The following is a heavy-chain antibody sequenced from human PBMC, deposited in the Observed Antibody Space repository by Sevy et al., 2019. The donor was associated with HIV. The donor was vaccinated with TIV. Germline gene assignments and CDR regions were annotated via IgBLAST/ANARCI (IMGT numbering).Heavy chain of an antibody. CDR3: ARGGEAKDFDY. CDR1: GFSVRDNY. Sequence: GGSLRLSCVASGFSVRDNYMTWVRQAPGKGLEWVSLIYSGGSTYYADSVKGRFLISRVSSKNTLFLHMNSLRAGNTAVYYCARGGEAKDFDYCGRGTLVTVSS. V-gene: IGHV3-53*01. D-gene: IGHD3-16*01. CDR2: IYSGGST. J-gene: IGHJ4*02.